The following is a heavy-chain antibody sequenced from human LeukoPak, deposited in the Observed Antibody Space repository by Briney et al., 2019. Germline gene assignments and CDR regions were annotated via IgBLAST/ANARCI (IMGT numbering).Heavy chain of an antibody. CDR1: EYTFTDHY. J-gene: IGHJ6*03. V-gene: IGHV1-2*02. CDR3: ARTREFPLYDLLTGQPNGGSNVYYYMDV. D-gene: IGHD3-9*01. Sequence: ASVKVSCKASEYTFTDHYIHWVRQAPGQGLEWMGWINPKIGDSHYSQEFEARVTMTRDTSISTAYMELSSLNSDDTAVYYCARTREFPLYDLLTGQPNGGSNVYYYMDVWGKGTTVTVSS. CDR2: INPKIGDS.